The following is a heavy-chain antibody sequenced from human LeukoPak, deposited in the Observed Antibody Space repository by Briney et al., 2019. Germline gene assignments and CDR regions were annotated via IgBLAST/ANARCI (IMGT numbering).Heavy chain of an antibody. D-gene: IGHD4-17*01. J-gene: IGHJ1*01. CDR3: ASGWATVTTRRPSRYFQH. CDR1: GGSFSGYY. V-gene: IGHV4-34*01. CDR2: INHSGST. Sequence: SETLSLTCAVYGGSFSGYYWSWIRQPPGKGLEWIGEINHSGSTNYNPSLKSRVTISVDTSKNQFSLKLSSVTAADTAVYYCASGWATVTTRRPSRYFQHWGQGTLVTVSS.